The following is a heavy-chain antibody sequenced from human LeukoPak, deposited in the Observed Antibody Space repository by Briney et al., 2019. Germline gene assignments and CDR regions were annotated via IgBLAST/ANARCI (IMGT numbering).Heavy chain of an antibody. D-gene: IGHD2-2*01. V-gene: IGHV3-23*01. J-gene: IGHJ4*02. Sequence: GGSLRLSCAASGFTFSSYTMTWVRQAPGKGLEWVSAISGSGDTTYYADSVKGRFTISRDNSKNTLYLQLNSLRPEDAAVYYCANGPAALISYWGQGTLVTVSS. CDR2: ISGSGDTT. CDR1: GFTFSSYT. CDR3: ANGPAALISY.